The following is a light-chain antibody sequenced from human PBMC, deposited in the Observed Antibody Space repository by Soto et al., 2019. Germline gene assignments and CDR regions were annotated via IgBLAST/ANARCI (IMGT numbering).Light chain of an antibody. V-gene: IGLV2-14*01. Sequence: LTQPASVSGSPGQSITISCTGTSSDVGGYNYVSWYQQHPGKAPKLMIYEVSNRPSGVSNRFSGFKSANTAYLTISGVQPEDEADYHCSSYTTIKTVVFGGGTKVTVL. CDR1: SSDVGGYNY. J-gene: IGLJ2*01. CDR2: EVS. CDR3: SSYTTIKTVV.